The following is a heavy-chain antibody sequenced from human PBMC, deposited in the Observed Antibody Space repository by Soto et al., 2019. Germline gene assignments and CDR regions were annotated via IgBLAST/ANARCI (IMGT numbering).Heavy chain of an antibody. V-gene: IGHV1-69*02. CDR1: GGTFSSYT. J-gene: IGHJ6*02. CDR3: AIAVAGTHGMDV. CDR2: IIPILGIT. D-gene: IGHD6-19*01. Sequence: QVQLVQSGAEVKKPESSVKVSCKASGGTFSSYTISWVRQAPGQGLEWMGRIIPILGITNYAQKFQGRVTITSDKSTSTAYMELSRLRPEDTAVYYCAIAVAGTHGMDVWGQGTTVTVSS.